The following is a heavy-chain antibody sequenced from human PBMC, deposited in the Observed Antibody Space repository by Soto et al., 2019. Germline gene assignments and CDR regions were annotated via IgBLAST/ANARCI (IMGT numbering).Heavy chain of an antibody. D-gene: IGHD2-21*01. CDR2: FIPILDMA. CDR1: GGTFNTYT. V-gene: IGHV1-69*02. CDR3: AITYCRDNSCPRDFDF. J-gene: IGHJ4*02. Sequence: QVQVVQSGAEVKKPESSVKVSCKPSGGTFNTYTVNWVRLAPGHGLEWMGRFIPILDMANYAQKFQERVTITADRSTFTAYMELNSLTSDDTAVYYCAITYCRDNSCPRDFDFWGPGTPVTVSS.